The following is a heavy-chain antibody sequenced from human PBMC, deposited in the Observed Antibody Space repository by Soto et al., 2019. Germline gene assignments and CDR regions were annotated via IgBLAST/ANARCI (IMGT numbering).Heavy chain of an antibody. CDR2: IYYSGST. J-gene: IGHJ4*02. Sequence: SETLSLTCTVSGGSISSYYWSWIWQPPGKGLEWIGYIYYSGSTNYSPSLKSRVTISVDTSKNQFSLKLSSVTATDTAVYYCASHDYGDPFFDYWGQGTLVTVSS. CDR3: ASHDYGDPFFDY. V-gene: IGHV4-59*01. D-gene: IGHD4-17*01. CDR1: GGSISSYY.